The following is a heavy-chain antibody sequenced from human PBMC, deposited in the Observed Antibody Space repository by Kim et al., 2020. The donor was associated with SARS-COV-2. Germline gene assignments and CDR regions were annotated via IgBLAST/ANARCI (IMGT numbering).Heavy chain of an antibody. D-gene: IGHD2-15*01. CDR2: INTNTGNP. CDR1: GYTFTNYG. Sequence: ASVKVSCKASGYTFTNYGMNWVRQAPGQGLEWMGWINTNTGNPTYAQGFTGRFVFSLDTSVSTAFLQISSLKAEDTAVYYCAREVVVDADHWFDSWGQGTLVTVSS. V-gene: IGHV7-4-1*02. J-gene: IGHJ5*01. CDR3: AREVVVDADHWFDS.